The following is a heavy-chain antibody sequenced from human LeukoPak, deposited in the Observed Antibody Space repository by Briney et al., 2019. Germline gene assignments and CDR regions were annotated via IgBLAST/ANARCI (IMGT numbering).Heavy chain of an antibody. CDR1: GGSISSYY. Sequence: SETLSLTCTVSGGSISSYYWSWIRQPAGKGLESIGHISTSGSTNYNPSLNSRVTISRDTSKNHFSLELSSATAADTAVYFCARGRVSSSTWYSTYYYYFYMDVWGKGTTVTVSS. J-gene: IGHJ6*03. CDR3: ARGRVSSSTWYSTYYYYFYMDV. V-gene: IGHV4-4*07. D-gene: IGHD6-13*01. CDR2: ISTSGST.